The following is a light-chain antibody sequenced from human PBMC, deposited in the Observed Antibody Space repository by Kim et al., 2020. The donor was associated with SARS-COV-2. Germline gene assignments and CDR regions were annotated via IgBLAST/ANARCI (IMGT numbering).Light chain of an antibody. V-gene: IGKV2-30*02. CDR3: MQGTHWPFT. CDR2: KVS. Sequence: DVVMTQSPRSLPVTLGQPASMSCRSSQSLVHRDGNTYLIWFQQRPDQSPRRLIYKVSIRDSGVPDRFSGSGSGTDFTLKISRVEAEDVGIYYCMQGTHWPFTFGPGTKVDIK. J-gene: IGKJ3*01. CDR1: QSLVHRDGNTY.